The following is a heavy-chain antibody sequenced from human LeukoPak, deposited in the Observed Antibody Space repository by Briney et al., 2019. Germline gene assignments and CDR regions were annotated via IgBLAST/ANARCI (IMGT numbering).Heavy chain of an antibody. D-gene: IGHD4-17*01. V-gene: IGHV3-23*01. J-gene: IGHJ3*02. CDR3: PKERGNGVRGAFDI. CDR1: GFTFSSYA. CDR2: ISGSGGST. Sequence: PGGSLRLSCAASGFTFSSYAMNWVRQAPGKGLEWVSVISGSGGSTYYADSVKGRFTMSRDNSKNTLYLQMNSLRAEDTAVYYCPKERGNGVRGAFDIWGQGTMVTVSS.